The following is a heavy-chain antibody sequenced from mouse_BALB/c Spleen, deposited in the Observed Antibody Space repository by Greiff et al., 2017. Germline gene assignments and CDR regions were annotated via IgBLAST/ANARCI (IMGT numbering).Heavy chain of an antibody. V-gene: IGHV5-9-4*01. D-gene: IGHD1-1*01. CDR3: ARGYGSS. CDR1: GFTFSSYA. Sequence: EVHLVESGGGLVKPGGSLKLSCAASGFTFSSYAMSWVRQSPEKRLEWVAEISSGGSYTYYPDTVTGRFTISRDNAKNTLYLEMSSLRSEDTAMYYCARGYGSSWGQGTLVTVSA. CDR2: ISSGGSYT. J-gene: IGHJ3*01.